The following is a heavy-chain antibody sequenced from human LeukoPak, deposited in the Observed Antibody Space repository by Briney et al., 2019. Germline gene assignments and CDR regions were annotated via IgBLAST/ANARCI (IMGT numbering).Heavy chain of an antibody. V-gene: IGHV4-59*01. J-gene: IGHJ5*02. CDR2: IYYSGSA. CDR3: ARPRYGDTSWFDP. D-gene: IGHD4-17*01. Sequence: SETLSLTCTVFGGSISSSYWSWIRQTPGKGLEWIGHIYYSGSATYNPSLKSRVTISIDMSKNQFSLKLRSVIAADTAVYYCARPRYGDTSWFDPWGQGTVVTVSS. CDR1: GGSISSSY.